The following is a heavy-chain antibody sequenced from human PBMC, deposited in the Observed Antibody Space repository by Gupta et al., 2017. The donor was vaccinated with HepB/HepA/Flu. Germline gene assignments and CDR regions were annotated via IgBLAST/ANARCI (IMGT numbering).Heavy chain of an antibody. CDR1: GLSLTTSGVS. Sequence: QITLTASGPTLVKPTQTLTLTCTLSGLSLTTSGVSVGWIRQPPGKALEWLALIYGDDDKRYSPYLSDRRTITKDTSETQVVITMTTMDPVDTATDYCAHHVDIVATSRCDYWGQGTRGTVSS. V-gene: IGHV2-5*02. CDR3: AHHVDIVATSRCDY. D-gene: IGHD5-12*01. CDR2: IYGDDDK. J-gene: IGHJ4*02.